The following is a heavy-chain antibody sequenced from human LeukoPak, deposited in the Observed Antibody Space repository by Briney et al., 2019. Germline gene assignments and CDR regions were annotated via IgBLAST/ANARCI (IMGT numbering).Heavy chain of an antibody. J-gene: IGHJ4*02. CDR3: ARASSGNFFDY. V-gene: IGHV1-46*01. CDR2: VNPSTEST. CDR1: VYSFTSYY. Sequence: ASVKVSCKASVYSFTSYYMHWVRQAPGQGREWMGIVNPSTESTNYAQKFQGRVTMTRDTSTSTVYMELSSLRSEDTAVYYCARASSGNFFDYWGQGTLVTVSS. D-gene: IGHD3-3*01.